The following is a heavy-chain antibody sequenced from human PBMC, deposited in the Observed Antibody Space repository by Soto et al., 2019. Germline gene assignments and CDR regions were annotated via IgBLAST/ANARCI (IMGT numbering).Heavy chain of an antibody. D-gene: IGHD2-21*02. CDR2: INAGNGNT. CDR1: GYSFTSYT. Sequence: ASVKVSCKASGYSFTSYTMHWVRQAPGQRLEWMGWINAGNGNTKYSQKFQGRVTITRDTSASTAYMELSSLRSEDTAVYYCARSIVVVTALDYWGQGTLVTVSS. J-gene: IGHJ4*02. CDR3: ARSIVVVTALDY. V-gene: IGHV1-3*01.